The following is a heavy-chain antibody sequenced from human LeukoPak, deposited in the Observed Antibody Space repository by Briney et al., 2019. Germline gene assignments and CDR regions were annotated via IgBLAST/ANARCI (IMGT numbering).Heavy chain of an antibody. Sequence: ASVKVSCKASGYTFTSYDINWVRQATGQGLEWMGWINPNSGGTNYAQKFQGRVTMTRDTSISTAYMELSRLRSDDTAVYYCARSRGYYYDSSGYSDYWGQGTLVTVSS. J-gene: IGHJ4*02. CDR1: GYTFTSYD. D-gene: IGHD3-22*01. V-gene: IGHV1-2*02. CDR3: ARSRGYYYDSSGYSDY. CDR2: INPNSGGT.